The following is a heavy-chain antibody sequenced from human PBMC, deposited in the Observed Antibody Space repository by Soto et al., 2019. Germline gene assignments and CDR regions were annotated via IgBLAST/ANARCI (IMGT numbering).Heavy chain of an antibody. Sequence: QVQLVESGGGVVQPGRSLRLSCAASGFTFSSYTINWVRQAPGKGLEWLALIWFDGSNKYYADSVKGRFTISRDNAKNTLYLQMNSLRAEDTAVYYCARDLGYNYGHPFDYWGQGTLVTVSS. J-gene: IGHJ4*02. CDR1: GFTFSSYT. V-gene: IGHV3-33*01. CDR3: ARDLGYNYGHPFDY. CDR2: IWFDGSNK. D-gene: IGHD5-18*01.